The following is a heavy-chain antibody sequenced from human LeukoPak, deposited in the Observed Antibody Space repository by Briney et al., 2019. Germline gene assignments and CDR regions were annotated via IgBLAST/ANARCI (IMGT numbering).Heavy chain of an antibody. J-gene: IGHJ3*02. D-gene: IGHD4-23*01. CDR1: GYTFTGYY. CDR2: INPNSGGT. V-gene: IGHV1-2*02. Sequence: ASVKVSCKASGYTFTGYYMHWVRQAPGQGLEWMGWINPNSGGTNYAQKFQGRVTMTRDTSISTAYMELSRLRSDDTAVYYCARAVGGRDAFDIWGQGTMVTVSS. CDR3: ARAVGGRDAFDI.